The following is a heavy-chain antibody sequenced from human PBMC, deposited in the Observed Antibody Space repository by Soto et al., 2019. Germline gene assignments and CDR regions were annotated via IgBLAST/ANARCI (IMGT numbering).Heavy chain of an antibody. CDR3: AKDLLDIVVVVVPSFDI. J-gene: IGHJ3*02. CDR2: ISGSGGST. D-gene: IGHD2-15*01. CDR1: GFTFSSYA. Sequence: EVQLLESGGGLVQPGGSLRLSCAASGFTFSSYAMSWVRQAPGKGLEWVSAISGSGGSTYYADSVKGRFTISSDNSKNTLYLQMNSVRAEDTAVYYCAKDLLDIVVVVVPSFDIWGQGTMVTVSS. V-gene: IGHV3-23*01.